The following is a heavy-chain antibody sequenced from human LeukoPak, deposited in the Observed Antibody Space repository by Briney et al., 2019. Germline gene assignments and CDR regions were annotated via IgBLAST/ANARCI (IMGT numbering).Heavy chain of an antibody. J-gene: IGHJ4*02. CDR1: GFTFSSYS. D-gene: IGHD3-22*01. CDR3: TREIGGESYYYDSSGYWYFDY. V-gene: IGHV3-49*04. CDR2: IRSKAYGGTT. Sequence: GGSLRLSCAASGFTFSSYSMNWVRQAPGKGLEWVGFIRSKAYGGTTEYAASVKGRFTISRDDSKSIAYLQMNSLKTEDTAVYYCTREIGGESYYYDSSGYWYFDYWGQGTPVTVSS.